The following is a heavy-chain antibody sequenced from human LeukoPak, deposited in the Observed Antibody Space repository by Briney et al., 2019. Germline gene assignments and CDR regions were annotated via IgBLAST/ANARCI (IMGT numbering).Heavy chain of an antibody. V-gene: IGHV3-48*01. CDR1: GFTFSSYS. J-gene: IGHJ4*02. CDR3: ARPYDFWSGYSAGSYFDY. Sequence: GGSLRRSCAASGFTFSSYSMNWVRQAPWKGLEWVSYISSSSRTIYYADSVKGRFTISRDNAKNSLYLQMNSLRAEDTAVYYCARPYDFWSGYSAGSYFDYWGQGTLVTVSS. D-gene: IGHD3-3*01. CDR2: ISSSSRTI.